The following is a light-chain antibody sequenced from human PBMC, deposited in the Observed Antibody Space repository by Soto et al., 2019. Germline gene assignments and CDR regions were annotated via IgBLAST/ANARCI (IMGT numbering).Light chain of an antibody. Sequence: QSVLTQPPSASGTPGQRVIISCSGSSSNIGSNTVNWYQQLPGTAPKLLIYSYNQRPSRVPDRFYGSKSDTSASRATSGLQYEDEAEYYCAAWAAILNGVLFGGGTKLTVL. V-gene: IGLV1-44*01. CDR1: SSNIGSNT. J-gene: IGLJ2*01. CDR2: SYN. CDR3: AAWAAILNGVL.